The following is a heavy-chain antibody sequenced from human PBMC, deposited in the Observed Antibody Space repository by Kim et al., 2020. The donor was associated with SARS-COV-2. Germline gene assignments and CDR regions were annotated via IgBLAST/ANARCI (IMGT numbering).Heavy chain of an antibody. CDR3: SKAGGDGYNFRGGYFYS. CDR2: ISWNSGSI. CDR1: GFTFDDYA. Sequence: GGSLRLSCAASGFTFDDYAMHWVRQAPGKGLEWVSGISWNSGSIGSADSVKGRFTISRDNAKNSLYLQMNSLRAEDKDLYYCSKAGGDGYNFRGGYFYS. J-gene: IGHJ5*01. V-gene: IGHV3-9*01. D-gene: IGHD3-3*01.